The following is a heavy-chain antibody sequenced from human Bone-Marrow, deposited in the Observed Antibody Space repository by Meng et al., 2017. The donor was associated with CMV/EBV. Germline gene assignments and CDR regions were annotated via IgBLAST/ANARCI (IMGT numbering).Heavy chain of an antibody. Sequence: GSLRLSCAVYGGSFSGYYWSWIRQPPGKGLEWIGEINHSGSTNYNPSLKSRVTISVDTSKNSLYLQMNSLRAEDTAVYYCARAGYSSSWPPYYYYYYGMDVWGQGTTVTVSS. CDR1: GGSFSGYY. CDR3: ARAGYSSSWPPYYYYYYGMDV. J-gene: IGHJ6*02. D-gene: IGHD6-13*01. CDR2: INHSGST. V-gene: IGHV4-34*01.